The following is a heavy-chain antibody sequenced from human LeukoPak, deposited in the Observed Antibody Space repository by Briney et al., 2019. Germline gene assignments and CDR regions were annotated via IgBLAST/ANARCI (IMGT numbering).Heavy chain of an antibody. CDR3: ARGYCTNAVCSLGPTQA. J-gene: IGHJ4*02. CDR1: GGSFSSGLYY. D-gene: IGHD2-8*01. V-gene: IGHV4-61*02. Sequence: PSETLSLTCTVSGGSFSSGLYYWTWIRQPAGKGLEWIGRIYISGSTNYNPSLKSRVTISRDTSKNEFSLKLSSVTAADTAVYYCARGYCTNAVCSLGPTQAWGQGTLVTVSS. CDR2: IYISGST.